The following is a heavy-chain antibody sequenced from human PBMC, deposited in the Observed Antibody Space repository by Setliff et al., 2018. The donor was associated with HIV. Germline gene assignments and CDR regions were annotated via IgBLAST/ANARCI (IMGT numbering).Heavy chain of an antibody. Sequence: PGESLKVSCKASGYTFIRYGISWVRQAPGHGLEWLGGFIPIMETPKYAQKFQGRVTLTTDESTSTAYMELTALRSDDTAIYYCARGRGQWAVREYFDQWGQGTPVTVSS. CDR2: FIPIMETP. CDR1: GYTFIRYG. J-gene: IGHJ4*02. V-gene: IGHV1-69*05. D-gene: IGHD1-26*01. CDR3: ARGRGQWAVREYFDQ.